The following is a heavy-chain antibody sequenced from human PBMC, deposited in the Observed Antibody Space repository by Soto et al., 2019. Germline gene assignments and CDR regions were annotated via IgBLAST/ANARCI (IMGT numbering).Heavy chain of an antibody. CDR1: GYTFTRYT. J-gene: IGHJ5*02. CDR2: INPDNGNT. D-gene: IGHD2-15*01. Sequence: QVPLVQSGAEVKKPGASVKISCKASGYTFTRYTMNWVRQAPGQRLEWMGWINPDNGNTKSSQKFRDRGIITRDTAASTAYRDLSSLRSEDTAVYYFARGIATGQLDPWGQGTLVTVSS. V-gene: IGHV1-3*01. CDR3: ARGIATGQLDP.